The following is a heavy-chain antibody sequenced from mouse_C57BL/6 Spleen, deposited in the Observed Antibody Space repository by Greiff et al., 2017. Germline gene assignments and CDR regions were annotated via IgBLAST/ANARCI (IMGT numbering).Heavy chain of an antibody. J-gene: IGHJ4*01. V-gene: IGHV1-55*01. CDR3: SRDEVTTNYAMDY. CDR2: IYPGRGST. Sequence: QVQLQQPGAELVKPGASVKMSCKASGYTFTSYWITWVKQRPGQGLEWIGDIYPGRGSTNYNGQFKSKATMTVDTSSSTAVLQLISLTSEDSAVYYCSRDEVTTNYAMDYWGQGTSVTVSS. D-gene: IGHD2-2*01. CDR1: GYTFTSYW.